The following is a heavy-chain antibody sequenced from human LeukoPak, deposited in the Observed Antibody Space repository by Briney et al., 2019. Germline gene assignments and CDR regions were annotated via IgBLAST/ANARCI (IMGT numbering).Heavy chain of an antibody. Sequence: GGSLRLSCAASGFIFSNYGMNWVRQAPGKGLEWVAAISASGSATSYADSVRGRFTISRDNSKSTTYLQMNSLRAEDTAVYYCALNEFSGAFDIWGQGTMVTVSS. V-gene: IGHV3-23*01. D-gene: IGHD3-10*01. CDR3: ALNEFSGAFDI. CDR2: ISASGSAT. CDR1: GFIFSNYG. J-gene: IGHJ3*02.